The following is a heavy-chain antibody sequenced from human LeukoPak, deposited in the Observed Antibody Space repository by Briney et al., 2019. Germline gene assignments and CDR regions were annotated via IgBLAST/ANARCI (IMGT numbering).Heavy chain of an antibody. Sequence: SVKVSCKASGYTFTGYYMHWVRQAPGQGLEWMGGIIPIFGTANYAQKFQGRVTITADKSTSTAYMELSSLRSEDTAVYYCARGGYYYDSSGYYYPFDYWGQGTLVTVSS. D-gene: IGHD3-22*01. CDR2: IIPIFGTA. V-gene: IGHV1-69*06. CDR3: ARGGYYYDSSGYYYPFDY. CDR1: GYTFTGYY. J-gene: IGHJ4*02.